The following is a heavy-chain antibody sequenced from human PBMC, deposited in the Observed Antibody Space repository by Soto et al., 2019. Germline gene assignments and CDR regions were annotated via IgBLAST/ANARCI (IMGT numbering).Heavy chain of an antibody. V-gene: IGHV3-48*02. CDR1: GFIFSDYT. CDR2: ISSSGDAI. J-gene: IGHJ6*02. CDR3: ARDHGGSTWFVGVYYFFGMDV. D-gene: IGHD6-13*01. Sequence: EVQLVESGGDLVQPGGSLRLSCAASGFIFSDYTMTWVRQAPGRGLEFVSHISSSGDAIFYAESVKGRFTVSRDNAKNSRYLQMNSLREDDTAVYFCARDHGGSTWFVGVYYFFGMDVWGQGTAVTVSS.